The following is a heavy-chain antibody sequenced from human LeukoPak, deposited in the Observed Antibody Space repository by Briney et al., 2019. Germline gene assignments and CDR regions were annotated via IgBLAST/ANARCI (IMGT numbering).Heavy chain of an antibody. CDR1: GGTFSSYA. J-gene: IGHJ4*02. V-gene: IGHV1-69*13. Sequence: GASVKVSCKASGGTFSSYAISWVRQAPGQGLEWMGGIIPIFGTANYAQKFQGRVTITADGSTSTAYMELSSLRSEDTAVYYCAIEYYYDSSGYYYKFDYWGQGTLVTVSS. CDR2: IIPIFGTA. D-gene: IGHD3-22*01. CDR3: AIEYYYDSSGYYYKFDY.